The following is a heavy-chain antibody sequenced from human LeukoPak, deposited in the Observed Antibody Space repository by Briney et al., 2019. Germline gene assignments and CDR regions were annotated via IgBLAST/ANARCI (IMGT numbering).Heavy chain of an antibody. V-gene: IGHV1-46*01. J-gene: IGHJ3*02. CDR1: RYTFTSYY. CDR3: ARGGVTGYSSGWPTWGDGDAIDI. D-gene: IGHD6-19*01. Sequence: ASVKVSCKASRYTFTSYYMHWVRQAPGQGLEWMGIINPSGGSTSYAQKFQGRVTMTRDTSTSTVYMALSSLRSEDTAVYYCARGGVTGYSSGWPTWGDGDAIDIWGQGTMVTVSS. CDR2: INPSGGST.